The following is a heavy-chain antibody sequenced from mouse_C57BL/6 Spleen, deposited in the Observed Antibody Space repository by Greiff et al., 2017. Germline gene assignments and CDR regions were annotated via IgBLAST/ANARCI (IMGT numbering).Heavy chain of an antibody. V-gene: IGHV5-4*01. J-gene: IGHJ3*01. Sequence: EVQRVESGGGLVKPGGSLKLSCAASGFTFSSYAMSWVRQTPEKRLEWVATISDGGSYTYYPDNVKGRFTISRDNAKNNLYLQMSHLKAEGTAMYCWAREGSERAWFACWGQGTLVTGSA. D-gene: IGHD1-1*01. CDR1: GFTFSSYA. CDR3: AREGSERAWFAC. CDR2: ISDGGSYT.